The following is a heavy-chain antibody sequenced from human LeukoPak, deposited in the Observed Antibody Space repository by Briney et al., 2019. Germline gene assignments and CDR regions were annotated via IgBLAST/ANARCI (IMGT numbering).Heavy chain of an antibody. V-gene: IGHV4-59*11. CDR3: ARGATFRGTYYMDV. D-gene: IGHD3-10*01. Sequence: SETLSLTCIVSGGPISTHYWSWSRQPPGKGLEWIGYNDYSGSTNYNPSLKSRVTISVDTSKNHFSLKLNSVTAADTAVCYCARGATFRGTYYMDVWGKGTTVTVSS. J-gene: IGHJ6*03. CDR1: GGPISTHY. CDR2: NDYSGST.